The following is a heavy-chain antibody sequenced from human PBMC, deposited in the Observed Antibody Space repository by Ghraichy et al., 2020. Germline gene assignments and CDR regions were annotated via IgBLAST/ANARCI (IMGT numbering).Heavy chain of an antibody. V-gene: IGHV3-74*01. J-gene: IGHJ6*02. Sequence: GGSLRLSCAASGFTFSNYWMHWVRQAPGKGLVWVSRINSDGSTTNYAESVKGRFTISRDKAKNTLYLQMNSLRAEDTAVFYCARERGTVTTSVEYYGMDVWGQGTTVTVSS. CDR3: ARERGTVTTSVEYYGMDV. CDR2: INSDGSTT. D-gene: IGHD4-17*01. CDR1: GFTFSNYW.